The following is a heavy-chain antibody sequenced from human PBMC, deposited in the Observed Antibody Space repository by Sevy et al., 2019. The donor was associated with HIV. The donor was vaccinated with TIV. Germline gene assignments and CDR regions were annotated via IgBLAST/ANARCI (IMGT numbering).Heavy chain of an antibody. CDR1: GFTFSSYA. CDR3: ARDIVAVAGTTDWFDP. J-gene: IGHJ5*02. V-gene: IGHV3-23*01. Sequence: GGSLRLSCAASGFTFSSYAMSWVRQAPGKGLEWVSAISGSGGSTYYADSVKGRFTISRDNSKNKLYLQMNSLSAEDTAVYYCARDIVAVAGTTDWFDPWGQGTLVTVSS. CDR2: ISGSGGST. D-gene: IGHD6-19*01.